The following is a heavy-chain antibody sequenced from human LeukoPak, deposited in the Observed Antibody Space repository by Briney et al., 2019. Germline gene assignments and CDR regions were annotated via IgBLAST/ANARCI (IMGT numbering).Heavy chain of an antibody. CDR2: ISSSGSTI. V-gene: IGHV3-11*01. Sequence: KTGGSPRLSCAASGFTFSDYYMSWIRQAPGKGLEWVSYISSSGSTIYYADSVKGRFTISRDNAKNSLYLQMNSLRAEDTAVYYCAGALAYYDILTGYYSGNWFDPWGQGTLVTVSS. CDR3: AGALAYYDILTGYYSGNWFDP. CDR1: GFTFSDYY. J-gene: IGHJ5*02. D-gene: IGHD3-9*01.